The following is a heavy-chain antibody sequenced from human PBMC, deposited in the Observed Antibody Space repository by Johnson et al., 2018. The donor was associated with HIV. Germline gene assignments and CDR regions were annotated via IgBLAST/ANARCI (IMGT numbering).Heavy chain of an antibody. Sequence: EQLVESGGGVVQPGGSLRLSCAASGFTFSSYGMHWVRQAPGKGLVWVSRINWNGGSTGYADSVRGRCTISRDNGKNSLYLQMNSLRAEDTGLYYCARRDSGSLSFDIWGQGTMVIVSS. CDR2: INWNGGST. CDR1: GFTFSSYG. J-gene: IGHJ3*02. V-gene: IGHV3-20*04. CDR3: ARRDSGSLSFDI. D-gene: IGHD1-26*01.